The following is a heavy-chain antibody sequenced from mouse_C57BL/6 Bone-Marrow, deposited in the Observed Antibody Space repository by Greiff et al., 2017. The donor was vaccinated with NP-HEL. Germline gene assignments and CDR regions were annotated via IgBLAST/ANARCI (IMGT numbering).Heavy chain of an antibody. CDR3: AGLWSFAY. J-gene: IGHJ3*01. V-gene: IGHV1-7*01. D-gene: IGHD1-1*02. CDR1: GSTFTSYW. CDR2: INPSSGYT. Sequence: VQLQQPGAELVKPGASVQLSCKASGSTFTSYWMHWVKPRPGQGLEWIGYINPSSGYTKYNQKFKDKATLTADKSSSTAYMQLSSMTYEDSAVYYCAGLWSFAYGGQGTLVTVSA.